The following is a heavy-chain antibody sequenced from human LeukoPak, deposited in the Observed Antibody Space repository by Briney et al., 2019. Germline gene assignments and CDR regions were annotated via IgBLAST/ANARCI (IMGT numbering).Heavy chain of an antibody. V-gene: IGHV4-39*01. CDR3: ARQTLGYSYGYDY. J-gene: IGHJ4*02. Sequence: SETPSLTCTVSGGSISSSSYYWGWIRQPPGKGLEWIGSIYYSGNTYYNPFLKSRVTISVDTSKNQFSLKLSSVTAADTAVYYCARQTLGYSYGYDYWGQGTLVTVSS. CDR2: IYYSGNT. CDR1: GGSISSSSYY. D-gene: IGHD5-18*01.